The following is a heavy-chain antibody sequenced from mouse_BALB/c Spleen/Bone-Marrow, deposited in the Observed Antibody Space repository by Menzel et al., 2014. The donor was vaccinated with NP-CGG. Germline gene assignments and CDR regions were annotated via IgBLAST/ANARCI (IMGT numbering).Heavy chain of an antibody. CDR2: SWAGGST. CDR3: AREGYDHAMDY. V-gene: IGHV2-9*02. D-gene: IGHD2-14*01. J-gene: IGHJ4*01. Sequence: VQLVESGPGLVAPSQSLSITCTVSGFSLTIYGVHWVRQPPGKGLEWLGVSWAGGSTSYSSALLSRLTISKDISKSQVFLKMNSLQTDDTAMYYCAREGYDHAMDYWGQGTSVTVSS. CDR1: GFSLTIYG.